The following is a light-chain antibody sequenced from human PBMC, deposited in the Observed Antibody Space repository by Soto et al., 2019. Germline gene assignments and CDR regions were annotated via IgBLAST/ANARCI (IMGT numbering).Light chain of an antibody. CDR1: QSLVHSDGIAY. CDR3: RPGTHWAIT. J-gene: IGKJ5*01. Sequence: DLVLTQSPLSLPVTLGQPASTSCRSNQSLVHSDGIAYFSWFQQRPGRSPRRQNYKVSNRDSGVPARFSGSGSGTDFALKISGVEAEDVGVYYCRPGTHWAITFGQGTRLEIK. V-gene: IGKV2-30*02. CDR2: KVS.